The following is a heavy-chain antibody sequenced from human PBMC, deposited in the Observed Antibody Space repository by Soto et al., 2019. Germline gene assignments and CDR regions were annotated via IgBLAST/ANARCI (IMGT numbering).Heavy chain of an antibody. CDR3: ARLSAGHGDNHDY. CDR2: IYHTGTT. V-gene: IGHV4-59*08. CDR1: GGSISRYY. D-gene: IGHD4-17*01. Sequence: QVQLEESGPGLVKPSETLSLTCTVSGGSISRYYWSWIRQSPGKGLEWIGYIYHTGTTDYTPSLKSRVTISVDTSKKQFSLRLRSVTAADTAIYYCARLSAGHGDNHDYWGQGTLVTVSS. J-gene: IGHJ4*02.